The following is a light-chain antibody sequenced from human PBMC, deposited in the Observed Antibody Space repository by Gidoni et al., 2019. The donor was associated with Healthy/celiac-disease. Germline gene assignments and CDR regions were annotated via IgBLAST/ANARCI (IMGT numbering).Light chain of an antibody. CDR3: QAWDSSIVV. CDR1: TLGDKY. J-gene: IGLJ2*01. V-gene: IGLV3-1*01. CDR2: KDS. Sequence: SYELTQPPSVSVSPGQTAGITCSGDTLGDKYACWYQQKPGQSPVVVIYKDSKRPSGIPELFSGSNSGTTATMTISGTEDMDEDDYYCQAWDSSIVVFGGGTKLTVL.